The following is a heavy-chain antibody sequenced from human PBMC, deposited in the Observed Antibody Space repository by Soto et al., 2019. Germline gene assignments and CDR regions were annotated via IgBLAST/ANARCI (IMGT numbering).Heavy chain of an antibody. J-gene: IGHJ6*02. CDR3: ARGITIFGVVHPPYGMDV. CDR2: IYHSGST. Sequence: SETLYLTCAVSGYSIISGYSWGWIRQPPGKGMEWIGSIYHSGSTYYNPSLKSRVTISVDTSKNQFSLKLSSVTAADTAVYYCARGITIFGVVHPPYGMDVWGQGTTVT. V-gene: IGHV4-38-2*01. CDR1: GYSIISGYS. D-gene: IGHD3-3*01.